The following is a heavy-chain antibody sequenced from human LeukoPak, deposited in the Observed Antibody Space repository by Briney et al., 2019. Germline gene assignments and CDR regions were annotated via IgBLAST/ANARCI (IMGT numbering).Heavy chain of an antibody. J-gene: IGHJ5*02. CDR1: GYTFTTYP. D-gene: IGHD6-19*01. Sequence: ASVKVSCKASGYTFTTYPINWVRQAPGQGLEWMGWMNPNSGNTGYAQKFQGRVTMTRNTSISTAYMELSSLRSEDTAVYYCARGGQWLAPDPWGQGTLVTVSS. CDR2: MNPNSGNT. CDR3: ARGGQWLAPDP. V-gene: IGHV1-8*02.